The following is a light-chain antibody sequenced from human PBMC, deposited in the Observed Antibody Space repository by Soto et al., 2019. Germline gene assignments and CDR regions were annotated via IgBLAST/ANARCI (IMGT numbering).Light chain of an antibody. Sequence: QSVLTQPPSVSGAPGQRVTISCTGSSSNIGAGYDVHWYQQLPGTAPKLLIYGNSNRPSGVPDRFSGSKSGASASLAITGPQAEDEADYYRRSYDSSLSGWVFGGGTKLTVL. CDR1: SSNIGAGYD. V-gene: IGLV1-40*01. CDR3: RSYDSSLSGWV. J-gene: IGLJ3*02. CDR2: GNS.